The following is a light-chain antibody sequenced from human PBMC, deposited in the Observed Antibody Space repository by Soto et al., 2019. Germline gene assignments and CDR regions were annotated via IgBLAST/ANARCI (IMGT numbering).Light chain of an antibody. CDR1: QNVAEH. V-gene: IGKV3-15*01. CDR3: QQYHNWPPIP. Sequence: SPATLSLSPGERGTLSCRASQNVAEHLAWYQHKPGQAPRLLIYGASTRASGIPARFSGSGSETDFTLTISSLQSEDSAVYYCQQYHNWPPIPFGQGTRLEIK. J-gene: IGKJ5*01. CDR2: GAS.